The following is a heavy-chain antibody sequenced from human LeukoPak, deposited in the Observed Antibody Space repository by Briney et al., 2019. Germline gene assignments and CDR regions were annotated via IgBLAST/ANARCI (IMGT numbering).Heavy chain of an antibody. Sequence: PGRSLRLSCAASGFTISSYAMHWVRQPPGKGLEWVAVISYEGSNKYYADSVKGRFTISRDNSKNTLYLQMNSLRAEDTAVYYCARDLGYYYDSTLANWGQGNLVTVSS. CDR2: ISYEGSNK. CDR1: GFTISSYA. V-gene: IGHV3-30*04. J-gene: IGHJ4*02. CDR3: ARDLGYYYDSTLAN. D-gene: IGHD3-22*01.